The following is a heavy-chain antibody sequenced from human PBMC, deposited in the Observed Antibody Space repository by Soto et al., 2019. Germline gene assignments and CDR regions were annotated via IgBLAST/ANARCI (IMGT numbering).Heavy chain of an antibody. J-gene: IGHJ5*02. CDR3: AKDRRDYYGSGSYPRGWFDP. CDR1: GFTFSSYA. Sequence: EVQLLESGGGLVQPGGSLRLSCAASGFTFSSYAMSWVRQAPGKGLEWVSAISGSGGSTYYADSVKGRFTISRDNSKNTLYRQMNSLRAEDTAVYYCAKDRRDYYGSGSYPRGWFDPWGQGTLVTVSS. CDR2: ISGSGGST. D-gene: IGHD3-10*01. V-gene: IGHV3-23*01.